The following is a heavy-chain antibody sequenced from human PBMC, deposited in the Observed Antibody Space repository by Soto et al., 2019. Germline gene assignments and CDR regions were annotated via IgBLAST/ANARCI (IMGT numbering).Heavy chain of an antibody. Sequence: GGSLRLSCAASGFTFSSYSMNWVRQAPGKGLEWVSYISSSSSTIYYADSVKGRFTISRDNAKNSLYLQMNSLRAEDTAVYYCARDRSGIAARRAFDIWGQGTMVTVS. CDR1: GFTFSSYS. D-gene: IGHD6-6*01. J-gene: IGHJ3*02. V-gene: IGHV3-48*01. CDR3: ARDRSGIAARRAFDI. CDR2: ISSSSSTI.